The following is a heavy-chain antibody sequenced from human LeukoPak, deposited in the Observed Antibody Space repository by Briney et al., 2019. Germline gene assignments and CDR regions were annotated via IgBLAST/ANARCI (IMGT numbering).Heavy chain of an antibody. V-gene: IGHV3-23*01. CDR1: GFTFSSYA. CDR3: ARGGPIVTAAGPYFDN. D-gene: IGHD6-25*01. J-gene: IGHJ4*02. CDR2: ISGSGGST. Sequence: GGSLRLSCAASGFTFSSYAMSWVRQAPGKGLEWVSAISGSGGSTYYADSVKGRFTISRDNAKNSLYMQMNSLRAEDTAVYYCARGGPIVTAAGPYFDNWGQGTLVTVSS.